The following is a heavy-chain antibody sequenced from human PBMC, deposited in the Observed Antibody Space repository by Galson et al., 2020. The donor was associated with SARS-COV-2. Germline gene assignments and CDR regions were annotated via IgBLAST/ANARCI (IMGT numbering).Heavy chain of an antibody. CDR1: GFTLSSYS. V-gene: IGHV3-21*01. CDR2: ISSNSRHI. CDR3: ARGGVPRAEIVXXXXMGAEY. Sequence: TGGSLRLSCAASGFTLSSYSMNWVRQAPGKGLEWVSSISSNSRHIYYADSVKGRFTISRDNAKNSLYLQMNSLRAEDTAVYYCARGGVPRAEIVXXXXMGAEYWGQGTLVTVSS. D-gene: IGHD1-26*01. J-gene: IGHJ4*02.